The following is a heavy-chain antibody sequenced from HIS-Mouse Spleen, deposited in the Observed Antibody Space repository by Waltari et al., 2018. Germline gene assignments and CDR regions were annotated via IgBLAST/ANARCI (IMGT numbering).Heavy chain of an antibody. D-gene: IGHD6-13*01. J-gene: IGHJ2*01. V-gene: IGHV4-39*07. Sequence: QLQLQESGPGLVKPSETLSLTCTVSGGPTSSSSSYWGWIRQPPGKGLEWIGRIYYSGSTYYNPSLKSRVTISVDTSKNQFSLKLSSVTAADTAVYYCAREIPYSSSWYDWYFDLWGRGTLVTVSS. CDR2: IYYSGST. CDR1: GGPTSSSSSY. CDR3: AREIPYSSSWYDWYFDL.